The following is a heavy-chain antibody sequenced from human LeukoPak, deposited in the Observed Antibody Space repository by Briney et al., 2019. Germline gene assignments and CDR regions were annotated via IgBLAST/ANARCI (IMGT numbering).Heavy chain of an antibody. CDR3: ARLDANWGFIDY. Sequence: PSETLSLTCTVSGGSISTYYWNWIRQPPGKGLEWIGYMFYSGSTNCNPSLKSRVTILVDTSKNRFSLKLSSVTAADTAVYYCARLDANWGFIDYWGQGTLVTVSS. V-gene: IGHV4-59*01. CDR1: GGSISTYY. CDR2: MFYSGST. D-gene: IGHD7-27*01. J-gene: IGHJ4*02.